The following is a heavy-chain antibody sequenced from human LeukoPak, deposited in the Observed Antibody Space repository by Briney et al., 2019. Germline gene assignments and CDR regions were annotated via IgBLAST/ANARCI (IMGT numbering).Heavy chain of an antibody. CDR3: ARDNGYSYAHDY. CDR1: GGTFSSYA. CDR2: IIPIFGTA. D-gene: IGHD5-18*01. J-gene: IGHJ4*02. Sequence: PVKVSCKASGGTFSSYAISWVRQAPGQGLEWMGGIIPIFGTANYAQKFQGRVTITADESTCTAYMELSSLRSEDTAVYYCARDNGYSYAHDYWGQGTLVTVSS. V-gene: IGHV1-69*13.